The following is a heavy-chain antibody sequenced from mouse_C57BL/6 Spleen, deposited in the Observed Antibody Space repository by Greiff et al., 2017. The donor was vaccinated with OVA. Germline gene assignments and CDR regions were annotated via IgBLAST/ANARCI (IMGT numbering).Heavy chain of an antibody. CDR1: GYTFTSYW. J-gene: IGHJ1*03. D-gene: IGHD1-1*01. Sequence: QVQLQQPGAELVRPGSSVKLSCKASGYTFTSYWMDWVKQRPGQGLEWIGNIYPSDSETHYNQKFKDKATLTVDKSSSTAYMQLSSLTSEDSAVYYCARSSHNYGSSDDVWGTGTTVTVSS. V-gene: IGHV1-61*01. CDR3: ARSSHNYGSSDDV. CDR2: IYPSDSET.